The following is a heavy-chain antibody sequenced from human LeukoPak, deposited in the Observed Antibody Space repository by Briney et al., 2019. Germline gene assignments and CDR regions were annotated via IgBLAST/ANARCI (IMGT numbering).Heavy chain of an antibody. J-gene: IGHJ3*02. CDR3: ARVNPLMAPGAVDI. CDR2: IKQDGSAK. D-gene: IGHD2-8*01. V-gene: IGHV3-7*01. Sequence: PGRSLRLSCAASGFTFSSYGMHWVRQAPGKGLAWVANIKQDGSAKYYMDSVKGRFTISRDNAKNSLYLQMNSLGVEDTAVYYCARVNPLMAPGAVDIWGQGTKVAVSS. CDR1: GFTFSSYG.